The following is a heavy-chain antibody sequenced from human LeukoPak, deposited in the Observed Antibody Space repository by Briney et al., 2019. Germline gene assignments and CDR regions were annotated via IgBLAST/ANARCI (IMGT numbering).Heavy chain of an antibody. CDR1: GYSFTSYW. D-gene: IGHD5-12*01. CDR2: IYPGDSDT. J-gene: IGHJ4*02. CDR3: ARRVGGGYPLYYFDY. V-gene: IGHV5-51*01. Sequence: GESLKISCKGSGYSFTSYWIGWVRQMPGKGLEWMGIIYPGDSDTRYSPSFQGQVTISADKSISTAYLQWSSLKASDTAMYYCARRVGGGYPLYYFDYWGQGTLVTVSS.